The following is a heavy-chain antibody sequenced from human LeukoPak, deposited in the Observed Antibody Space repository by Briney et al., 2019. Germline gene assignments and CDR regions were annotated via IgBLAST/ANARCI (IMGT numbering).Heavy chain of an antibody. CDR2: INHSGST. J-gene: IGHJ6*03. Sequence: SETPSLTCAVYGGSFSGYYWSWIRQPPGKGLEWIGEINHSGSTNYNPSLKSRVTISVDTSKNQFSLKLSSVTAADTAVYYCARLNYYGSGSYYHYYYYMDVWGKGTTVTISS. V-gene: IGHV4-34*01. CDR1: GGSFSGYY. CDR3: ARLNYYGSGSYYHYYYYMDV. D-gene: IGHD3-10*01.